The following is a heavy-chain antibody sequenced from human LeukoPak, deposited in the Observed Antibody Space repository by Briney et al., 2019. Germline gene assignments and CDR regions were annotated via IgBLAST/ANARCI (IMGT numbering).Heavy chain of an antibody. CDR2: ISGSGGGT. J-gene: IGHJ4*02. D-gene: IGHD4-17*01. CDR1: GVTFSSHG. Sequence: GGSLRLSCAASGVTFSSHGRSWVRQAPGKGLEWVSGISGSGGGTFYADSVRGRFTISRDNSKNTVYLQMNSLRAEDTAVYCCAKSATTVTSNFGYWGQGTLVTVSS. CDR3: AKSATTVTSNFGY. V-gene: IGHV3-23*01.